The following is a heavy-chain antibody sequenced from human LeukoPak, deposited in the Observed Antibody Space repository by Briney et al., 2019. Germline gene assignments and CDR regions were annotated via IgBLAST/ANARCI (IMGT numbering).Heavy chain of an antibody. J-gene: IGHJ4*02. V-gene: IGHV4-59*08. CDR1: GGSISGYF. D-gene: IGHD5-12*01. CDR3: ARNGIHGYSGLDF. CDR2: VYSDETT. Sequence: SETLSLTCIVSGGSISGYFWSWIRQPPGKGLEWLGYVYSDETTNYSPSLRSRITISIDTSKNQFSLNLRSVTAADTAVYYCARNGIHGYSGLDFWGQGTLVTVSS.